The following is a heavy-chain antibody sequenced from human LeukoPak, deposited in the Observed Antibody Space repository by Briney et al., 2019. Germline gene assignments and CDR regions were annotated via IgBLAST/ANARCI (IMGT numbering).Heavy chain of an antibody. CDR2: INGDGSSI. J-gene: IGHJ4*02. Sequence: GGSLRLSCAASGFSFSNYWMYWVRQAPGKGLVWVSRINGDGSSINYADSVKGRFTISRDNAKNTLYLQMNSLRAEDTAVYYCARGPYGDYTDYWGQGTLVTVSS. V-gene: IGHV3-74*01. CDR1: GFSFSNYW. D-gene: IGHD4-17*01. CDR3: ARGPYGDYTDY.